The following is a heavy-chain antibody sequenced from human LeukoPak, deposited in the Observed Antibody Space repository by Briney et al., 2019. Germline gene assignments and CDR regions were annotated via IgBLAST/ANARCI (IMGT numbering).Heavy chain of an antibody. Sequence: GGSLRLSCAASGFSFNTYWMHWVRQVPGKGLEWVSGMNTDGSDRIYADSVKGRFTISRDNAKNTLYLQMNSLRAEDTAVYYCARDHSSWEVPSDYWGQGTLVTVSS. CDR2: MNTDGSDR. J-gene: IGHJ4*02. V-gene: IGHV3-74*01. D-gene: IGHD6-13*01. CDR1: GFSFNTYW. CDR3: ARDHSSWEVPSDY.